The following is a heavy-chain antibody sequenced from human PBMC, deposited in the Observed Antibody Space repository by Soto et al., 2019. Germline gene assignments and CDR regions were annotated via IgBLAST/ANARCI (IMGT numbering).Heavy chain of an antibody. CDR2: IYYSGST. CDR3: ARGEWELLSSSWFDP. D-gene: IGHD1-26*01. CDR1: GGSISSGGYY. V-gene: IGHV4-31*03. Sequence: QVQLQESGPGLVKPSQTLSLTCTVSGGSISSGGYYWSWIRQHPGKGLEWIGYIYYSGSTYYNPSLKGRVTISVDTSKNRFSLQLSSVTAADTAVYYCARGEWELLSSSWFDPWGQGTLVTVSS. J-gene: IGHJ5*02.